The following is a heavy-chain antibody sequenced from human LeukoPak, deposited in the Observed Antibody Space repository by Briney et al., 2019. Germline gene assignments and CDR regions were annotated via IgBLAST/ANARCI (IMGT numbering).Heavy chain of an antibody. Sequence: SETLSLTCTVSGGSTSSYYWSWIRQPPGKGLEWIGNIYYSGSTNYNPPLKSRVPISLDNSKNQFSLKMSSVSAADTAVYFCARASFYRGAYYHYGMDVWGQGTTVTVSS. D-gene: IGHD5-12*01. CDR3: ARASFYRGAYYHYGMDV. J-gene: IGHJ6*02. CDR2: IYYSGST. V-gene: IGHV4-59*01. CDR1: GGSTSSYY.